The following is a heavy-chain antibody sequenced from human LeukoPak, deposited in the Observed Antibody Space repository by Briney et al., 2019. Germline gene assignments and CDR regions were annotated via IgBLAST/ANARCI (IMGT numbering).Heavy chain of an antibody. CDR2: ISSDGVTT. V-gene: IGHV3-23*01. D-gene: IGHD6-19*01. J-gene: IGHJ4*02. Sequence: PGGSLRLSCAVSGFTFTNYAMSWVRQAPGKGLEWVSGISSDGVTTYYADSVKGRFTISRDISKNTVYLQIVSLRAEYTAVYHCLKEAGDGWSYFDYWGQGTLVTVSS. CDR1: GFTFTNYA. CDR3: LKEAGDGWSYFDY.